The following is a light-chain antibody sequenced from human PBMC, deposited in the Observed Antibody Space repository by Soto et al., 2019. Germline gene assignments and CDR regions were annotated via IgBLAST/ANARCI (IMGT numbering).Light chain of an antibody. Sequence: VMTQKEGTRSVYAGERATLSCRASKRVSSNLAWYQQKPGQAPRLLIYGASTRATGIPARFSVSGSGTEFTLTISSLHSEYFAVYYCQQYNSYSEAFGQGTKLDIK. V-gene: IGKV3-15*01. CDR3: QQYNSYSEA. CDR2: GAS. CDR1: KRVSSN. J-gene: IGKJ1*01.